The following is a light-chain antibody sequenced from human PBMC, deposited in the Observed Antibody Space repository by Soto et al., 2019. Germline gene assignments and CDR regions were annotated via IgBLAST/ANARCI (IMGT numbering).Light chain of an antibody. J-gene: IGKJ1*01. CDR1: QSVSTNF. CDR3: QQYGVSPKT. V-gene: IGKV3-20*01. CDR2: GTT. Sequence: EIVLTQSPGTLSLSPGERATLSCRASQSVSTNFLAWYQQKPGQASRLVIYGTTNRAAGIPDRFSGSGSGTDFTLTISRLEPEDSAVYFCQQYGVSPKTFGQGTKV.